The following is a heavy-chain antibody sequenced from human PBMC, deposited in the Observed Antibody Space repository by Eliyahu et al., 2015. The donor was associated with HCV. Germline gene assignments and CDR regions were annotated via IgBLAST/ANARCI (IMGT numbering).Heavy chain of an antibody. CDR1: GFTFSSYX. CDR3: ARVGISTIVVVQMSSYAMDV. J-gene: IGHJ6*02. D-gene: IGHD3-22*01. Sequence: EVQLVESGXGLVQPGGSLRLSCAASGFTFSSYXXXWXRQAPGKGLEWLXYISSSGSTIYYADSVKGRFTISRDNAKNSLFLQMNSLRAEDTAVYYCARVGISTIVVVQMSSYAMDVWGQGTTVTVSS. V-gene: IGHV3-48*03. CDR2: ISSSGSTI.